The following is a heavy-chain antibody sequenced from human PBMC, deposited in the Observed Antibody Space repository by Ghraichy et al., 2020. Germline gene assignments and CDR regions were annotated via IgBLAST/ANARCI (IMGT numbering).Heavy chain of an antibody. CDR1: GGSISSSSYY. CDR3: ARLYYGSGSYAFDY. D-gene: IGHD3-10*01. J-gene: IGHJ4*02. CDR2: IYYSGST. V-gene: IGHV4-39*01. Sequence: SQTRSLTCTVSGGSISSSSYYWGWIRQPPGKGLEWIGSIYYSGSTYYNPSLKSRVTISVDTSKNQFSLKLSSVTAADTAVYYCARLYYGSGSYAFDYWGQGTLVTVSS.